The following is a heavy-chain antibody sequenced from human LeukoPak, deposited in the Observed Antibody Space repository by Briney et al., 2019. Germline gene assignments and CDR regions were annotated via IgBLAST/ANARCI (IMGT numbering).Heavy chain of an antibody. Sequence: TLSLTCTVSGGSISSGGYYWSWIRQHPGKGLEWIGYIYYSGSTYYNPSLKNRVTISVDTSKNQFSLKLSSVTAADTAVYYCARESSLLYDFWSGFDPWGQGTLVTVSS. CDR3: ARESSLLYDFWSGFDP. V-gene: IGHV4-31*03. D-gene: IGHD3-3*01. CDR1: GGSISSGGYY. CDR2: IYYSGST. J-gene: IGHJ5*02.